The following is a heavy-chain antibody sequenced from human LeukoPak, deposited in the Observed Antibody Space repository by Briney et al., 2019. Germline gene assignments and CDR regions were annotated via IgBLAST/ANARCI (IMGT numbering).Heavy chain of an antibody. Sequence: GGSLRLSCAASGFTVSSNYMSWVRQAPGKGLEWASVIYSGGSTYYADSVKGRFTISRDNSKNTLYLQMNSLRAEDTAVYYCAASTAMVPFFDYWGQGTLVTVSS. V-gene: IGHV3-53*01. CDR2: IYSGGST. J-gene: IGHJ4*02. CDR3: AASTAMVPFFDY. CDR1: GFTVSSNY. D-gene: IGHD5-18*01.